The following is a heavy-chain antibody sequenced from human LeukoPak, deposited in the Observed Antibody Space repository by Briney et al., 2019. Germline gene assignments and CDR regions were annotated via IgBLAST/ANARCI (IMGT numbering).Heavy chain of an antibody. Sequence: GGSLRLSCVASGFTFSRSAMSWVRQAPGKGLQWVSGIGHNGGSTFYGDSVKGRFTISRDNSRNTLYLQMNSLRAEDTAIYYCANGRGDYERSRFDYWGQGTLVTVSS. CDR2: IGHNGGST. J-gene: IGHJ4*02. D-gene: IGHD4-17*01. V-gene: IGHV3-23*01. CDR3: ANGRGDYERSRFDY. CDR1: GFTFSRSA.